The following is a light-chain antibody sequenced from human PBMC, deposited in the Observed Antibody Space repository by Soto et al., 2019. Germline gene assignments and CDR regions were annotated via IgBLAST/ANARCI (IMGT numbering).Light chain of an antibody. CDR1: QSVLYSSNNKNY. Sequence: DIVMTQSPDSLAVSLGERATINCKSSQSVLYSSNNKNYLAWYQQKAGQPPKVLIYWASTRESGVPDRFSGSGSGTDFTLTISSLQAEDVAVYYCQHYYTTPPTFGQGTKVELK. J-gene: IGKJ1*01. V-gene: IGKV4-1*01. CDR2: WAS. CDR3: QHYYTTPPT.